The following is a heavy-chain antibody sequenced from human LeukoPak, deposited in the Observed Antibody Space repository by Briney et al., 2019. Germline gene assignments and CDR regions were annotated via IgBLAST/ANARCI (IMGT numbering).Heavy chain of an antibody. CDR2: ISSSSSYI. V-gene: IGHV3-21*01. CDR1: GFTFSSYS. Sequence: GGSLRLSCAASGFTFSSYSMNWVRQAPGKGLEWVSSISSSSSYIYYADSVKGRFTISRDNAKNSLYLQMNSLRAEDTAVYYCARDGYDSSGYYHSAFDIWGQGTMVTVSS. J-gene: IGHJ3*02. CDR3: ARDGYDSSGYYHSAFDI. D-gene: IGHD3-22*01.